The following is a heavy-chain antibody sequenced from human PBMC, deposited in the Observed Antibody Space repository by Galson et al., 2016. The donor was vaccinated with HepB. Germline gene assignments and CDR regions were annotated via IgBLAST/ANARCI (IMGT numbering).Heavy chain of an antibody. Sequence: ETLSLTCGVYGESLGGHYYNWIRQPPGKGLEWIGEINHSGNTNYNASLKSRITLSVDTSNNQFSLNLTSLTAADTAVYYCARVDYVGFDLWGRGTLVTVSS. CDR1: GESLGGHY. V-gene: IGHV4-34*01. J-gene: IGHJ2*01. CDR3: ARVDYVGFDL. D-gene: IGHD3-16*01. CDR2: INHSGNT.